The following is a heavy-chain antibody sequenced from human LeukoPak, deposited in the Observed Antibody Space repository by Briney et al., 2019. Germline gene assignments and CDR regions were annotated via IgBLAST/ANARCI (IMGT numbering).Heavy chain of an antibody. V-gene: IGHV3-7*01. CDR2: IKQDGSEK. Sequence: GGSLRLSCAASGFTFSSYAMHWVRQAPGKGLEWVANIKQDGSEKYYVDSVKGRFTISRDNAKNSLYLQMNSLRAEDTAVYYCARDWGSSSGWDYWGQGTLVTVSS. J-gene: IGHJ4*02. CDR3: ARDWGSSSGWDY. CDR1: GFTFSSYA. D-gene: IGHD6-19*01.